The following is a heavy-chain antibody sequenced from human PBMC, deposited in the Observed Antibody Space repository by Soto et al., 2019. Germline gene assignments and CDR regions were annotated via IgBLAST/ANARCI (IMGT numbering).Heavy chain of an antibody. D-gene: IGHD6-13*01. CDR1: GGSFSGYY. J-gene: IGHJ6*02. CDR2: INHSGST. CDR3: ARSNVIAAGNYYYYYGMDV. V-gene: IGHV4-34*01. Sequence: SETLSLTCAVYGGSFSGYYWSWIRQPPGKGLEWIGEINHSGSTNYNPSLKSRVTISVDTAKNQFSLKLSSVTAADTAVYYCARSNVIAAGNYYYYYGMDVWGQGTTVTGSS.